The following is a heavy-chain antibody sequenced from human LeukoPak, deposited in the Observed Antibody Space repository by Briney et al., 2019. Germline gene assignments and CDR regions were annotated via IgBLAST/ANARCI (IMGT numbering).Heavy chain of an antibody. Sequence: PGRSLRLSCAASGFTFSSYGMHWVRQAPGKGLEWVAVISYDGSNKYYADSVKGRFTISRDNSKNTLYLQMNSLRAEDTAVYYFAKDQDYYFDYWGQGTLVTVSS. CDR3: AKDQDYYFDY. V-gene: IGHV3-30*18. CDR1: GFTFSSYG. J-gene: IGHJ4*02. CDR2: ISYDGSNK.